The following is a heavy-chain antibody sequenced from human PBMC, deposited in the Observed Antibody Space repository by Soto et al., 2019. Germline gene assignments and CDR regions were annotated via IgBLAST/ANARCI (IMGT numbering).Heavy chain of an antibody. CDR3: ARGGVVVPALYYYYYYYMDV. CDR2: INHSGST. D-gene: IGHD2-2*01. J-gene: IGHJ6*03. V-gene: IGHV4-34*01. CDR1: GGSFSGYY. Sequence: SETLSLTCAVYGGSFSGYYWSWIRQPPGKGLEWIGEINHSGSTNYNPSLKSRVTISVDTSKNQFSLKLSSVTAADTAVYYCARGGVVVPALYYYYYYYMDVWGKGTTVTVSS.